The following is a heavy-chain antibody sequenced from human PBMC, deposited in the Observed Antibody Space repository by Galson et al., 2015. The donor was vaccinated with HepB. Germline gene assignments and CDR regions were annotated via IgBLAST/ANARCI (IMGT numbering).Heavy chain of an antibody. CDR2: IIPIFGTA. J-gene: IGHJ3*02. Sequence: SVKVSCKASGYTFTSYAISWVRQAPGQGLEWMGGIIPIFGTANYAQKFQGRVTITADESTSTAYMELSSLRSEDTAVYYCARVMTTVVTRGAFDIWGQGTMVTVSS. CDR3: ARVMTTVVTRGAFDI. CDR1: GYTFTSYA. D-gene: IGHD4-23*01. V-gene: IGHV1-69*13.